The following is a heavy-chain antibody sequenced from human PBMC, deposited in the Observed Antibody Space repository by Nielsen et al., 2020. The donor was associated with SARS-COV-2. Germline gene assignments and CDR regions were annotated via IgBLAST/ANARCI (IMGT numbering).Heavy chain of an antibody. Sequence: GGSLRLSCAASGFTFSSYAMHWVRQAPGKGLEWVAVISYDGSNKYYADSVKGRFTISRDNSKNTLYLQMNSLRAEDTAVYYCAEMITPHYGMDVWGQGTTVTVSS. CDR3: AEMITPHYGMDV. V-gene: IGHV3-30-3*01. CDR1: GFTFSSYA. CDR2: ISYDGSNK. D-gene: IGHD3-16*01. J-gene: IGHJ6*02.